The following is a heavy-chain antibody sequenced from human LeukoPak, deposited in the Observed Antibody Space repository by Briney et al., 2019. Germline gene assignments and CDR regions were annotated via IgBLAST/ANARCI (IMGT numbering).Heavy chain of an antibody. D-gene: IGHD3-22*01. Sequence: GGSLRLSCAASGFTFSNTWMSWVRQAPGKGLEWVSGINWTGGSTGYADSVKGRFTISRDNAKNSLYLQMNSLRAEDTALYYCARGSLYDSSGYYSIDYWGQGTLVTVSS. CDR2: INWTGGST. V-gene: IGHV3-20*04. CDR3: ARGSLYDSSGYYSIDY. J-gene: IGHJ4*02. CDR1: GFTFSNTW.